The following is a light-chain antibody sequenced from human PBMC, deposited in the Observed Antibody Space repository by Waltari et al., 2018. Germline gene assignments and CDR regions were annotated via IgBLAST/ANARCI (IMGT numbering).Light chain of an antibody. V-gene: IGLV2-14*01. J-gene: IGLJ1*01. CDR2: EFS. CDR3: SSYTSSGTYV. CDR1: GSAVGGYNY. Sequence: QSALTQPASVSGSPGQSITISCTGTGSAVGGYNYVSWYQHHPGKAPQLMIYEFSNRPSGVSNRFSGSKSGNTASLTISGLQAEDEADYYCSSYTSSGTYVFGTGTKVTVL.